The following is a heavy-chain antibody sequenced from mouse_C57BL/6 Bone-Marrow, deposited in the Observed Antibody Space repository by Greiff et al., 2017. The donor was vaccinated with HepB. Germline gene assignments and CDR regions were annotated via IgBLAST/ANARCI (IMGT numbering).Heavy chain of an antibody. J-gene: IGHJ2*01. Sequence: VQLQQPGAELVKPGASVKLSCKASGYTFTSYWMHWVKQRPGQGLEWIGMIHPNSGSTNYNEKFKSKATLTVDKSSSTAYMQLSSLTSEDSAVDYCTRRGIYDYALYYWGQGTTLTVSS. V-gene: IGHV1-64*01. CDR1: GYTFTSYW. CDR2: IHPNSGST. D-gene: IGHD2-4*01. CDR3: TRRGIYDYALYY.